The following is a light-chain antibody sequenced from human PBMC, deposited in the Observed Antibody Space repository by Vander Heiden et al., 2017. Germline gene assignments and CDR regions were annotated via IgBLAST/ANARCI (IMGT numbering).Light chain of an antibody. Sequence: DIVMTQSPDSLAASLGECATINCKSSQRVLYSSNNKNYLAWYQQKPGRPPKLLIYWASTRESGVPDRFSGGGSGTDFTLTISSLQDEDVAVYYCQQYYSTPWTFGQGTKVEIK. CDR2: WAS. CDR1: QRVLYSSNNKNY. J-gene: IGKJ1*01. V-gene: IGKV4-1*01. CDR3: QQYYSTPWT.